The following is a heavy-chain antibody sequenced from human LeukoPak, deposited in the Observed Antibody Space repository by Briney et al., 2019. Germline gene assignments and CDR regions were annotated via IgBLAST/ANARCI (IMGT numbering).Heavy chain of an antibody. J-gene: IGHJ4*02. CDR3: ARGPPWYTTYYYDSSGYYYDY. CDR1: GGSISSSSYY. D-gene: IGHD3-22*01. V-gene: IGHV4-39*07. CDR2: IYYSGST. Sequence: SETLSLTCTVSGGSISSSSYYWGWIRQPPGKGLEWIGSIYYSGSTYYNPSLKSRVTISVDTSKNQFSLKLSSVTAADTAVYYCARGPPWYTTYYYDSSGYYYDYWGQGTLVTVSS.